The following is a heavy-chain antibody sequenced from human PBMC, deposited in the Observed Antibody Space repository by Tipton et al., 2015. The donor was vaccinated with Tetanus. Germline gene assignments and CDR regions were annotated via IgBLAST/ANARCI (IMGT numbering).Heavy chain of an antibody. Sequence: SLRLSCAASGFIFSSYGIHWVRQAPGKGLEWVAVSWYDGTDKYYADSVKGRFTISRDNSKNTLYLQMNSVRVEDAAVYYCAGEADCSGGSCFSGDFDNWGQGTQVTVSS. CDR2: SWYDGTDK. V-gene: IGHV3-33*01. J-gene: IGHJ4*02. D-gene: IGHD2-15*01. CDR3: AGEADCSGGSCFSGDFDN. CDR1: GFIFSSYG.